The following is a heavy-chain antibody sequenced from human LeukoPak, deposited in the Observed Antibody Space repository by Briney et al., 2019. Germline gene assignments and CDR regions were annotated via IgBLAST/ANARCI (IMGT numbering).Heavy chain of an antibody. V-gene: IGHV4-59*01. J-gene: IGHJ4*02. Sequence: SGTLSLTCAVYGGSFSGYYWNWIRQPPGKGLEWIGYIYYSGATNYNPSLKSRVTISVDTSKNQFSLKLSSVTAADTAVYYCARGVYIAAAQYGFWGQGTLVTVSS. CDR1: GGSFSGYY. CDR2: IYYSGAT. CDR3: ARGVYIAAAQYGF. D-gene: IGHD6-13*01.